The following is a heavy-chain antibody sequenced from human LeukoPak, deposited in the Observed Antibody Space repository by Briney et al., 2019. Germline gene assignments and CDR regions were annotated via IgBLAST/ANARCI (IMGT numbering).Heavy chain of an antibody. J-gene: IGHJ4*02. Sequence: GGSLRLSCAASGISFSSYEMNWVRQAPGKGLEWVSYISSGGTTIYYADSVKGRFTISRDNAKNSLYLQMDNLRAEDTAVYYCASARLYSSSWYCYFDYWGRGTLVTVSS. D-gene: IGHD6-13*01. V-gene: IGHV3-48*03. CDR1: GISFSSYE. CDR2: ISSGGTTI. CDR3: ASARLYSSSWYCYFDY.